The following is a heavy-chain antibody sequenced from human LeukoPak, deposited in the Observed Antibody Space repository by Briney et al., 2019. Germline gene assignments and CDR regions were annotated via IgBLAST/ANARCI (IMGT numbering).Heavy chain of an antibody. CDR3: ARVPTITIFGVVIKGAGWFDP. V-gene: IGHV4-39*01. Sequence: SETLSLTCTVSGGSISSGSYYWGWIRQPPGKGLEWIGSIYYSGSTYYNPSLKSRVTISVDTSKNQFSLKLSSVTAADTAVYYCARVPTITIFGVVIKGAGWFDPWGQGTLVTVSS. CDR1: GGSISSGSYY. CDR2: IYYSGST. J-gene: IGHJ5*02. D-gene: IGHD3-3*01.